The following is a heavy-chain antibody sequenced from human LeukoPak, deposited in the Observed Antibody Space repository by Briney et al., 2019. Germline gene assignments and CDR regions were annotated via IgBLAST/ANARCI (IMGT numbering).Heavy chain of an antibody. D-gene: IGHD2-2*02. CDR1: GYTFTSYG. Sequence: ASVKVSCKASGYTFTSYGISWVRQAPGQGLEWMGWISAYNGNTNYAQKLQGRVTMTTDTSMSTAYMELRSLRSDDTAVYYCARYCSSTSCYTLDYWGQGTLVTVSS. J-gene: IGHJ4*02. V-gene: IGHV1-18*01. CDR3: ARYCSSTSCYTLDY. CDR2: ISAYNGNT.